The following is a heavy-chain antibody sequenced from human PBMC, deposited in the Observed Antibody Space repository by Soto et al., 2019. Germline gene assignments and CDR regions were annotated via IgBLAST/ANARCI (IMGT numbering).Heavy chain of an antibody. V-gene: IGHV1-18*01. CDR2: ISPANGDK. D-gene: IGHD1-1*01. CDR3: ARGRYFATTHRQWWYFDF. Sequence: QVELVQSGPEVKRPGASVKVSCKASGYTFITSGINWVRQTPGQGLEWMGWISPANGDKKYAQKFKGRVTLTSETSTDTVYRELTNLRSDDTAVYFCARGRYFATTHRQWWYFDFWGRGTLVTVSS. J-gene: IGHJ2*01. CDR1: GYTFITSG.